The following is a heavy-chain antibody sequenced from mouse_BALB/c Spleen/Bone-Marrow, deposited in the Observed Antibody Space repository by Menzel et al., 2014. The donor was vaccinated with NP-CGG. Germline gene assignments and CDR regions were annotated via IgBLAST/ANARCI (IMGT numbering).Heavy chain of an antibody. V-gene: IGHV1S135*01. Sequence: VQLQQPGPELMKPGASVKISCKASGYSFTTYYMHWVKQSHGKSLEWIGYIDPFNGATSYNQQFKGKATLTVDKSSSTAYMHLSSLTSEDSAVYYCARNWDVDYWGQGTTLTVSS. CDR2: IDPFNGAT. CDR3: ARNWDVDY. CDR1: GYSFTTYY. D-gene: IGHD4-1*01. J-gene: IGHJ2*01.